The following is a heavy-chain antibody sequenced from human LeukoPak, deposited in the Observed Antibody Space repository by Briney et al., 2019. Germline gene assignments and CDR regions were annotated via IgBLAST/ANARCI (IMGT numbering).Heavy chain of an antibody. D-gene: IGHD6-13*01. CDR3: AKARSAGYSSRPFDY. V-gene: IGHV3-23*01. J-gene: IGHJ4*02. CDR1: GFTFSSYA. Sequence: GGSLRLSCAASGFTFSSYAMSWVRQAPGKGLEWVSSISGSGGSTYYADSVKGRFTISRDNSKNTLYLQMNSLRAEDTAVYYCAKARSAGYSSRPFDYWGQGTLVTVSS. CDR2: ISGSGGST.